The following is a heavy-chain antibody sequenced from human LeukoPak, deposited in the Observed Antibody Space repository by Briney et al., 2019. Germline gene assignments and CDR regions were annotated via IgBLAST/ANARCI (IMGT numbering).Heavy chain of an antibody. CDR2: IYYSGRT. Sequence: PSETLSLTCTVSGGSISNYYWSWIRQPPGKGLEWIAYIYYSGRTNYNPSLKSRVTISVDTSKNQFSLKLSSVTAADTAVYYCARATRTYYYYYYMDVWGKGTTVTVSS. D-gene: IGHD1-14*01. CDR1: GGSISNYY. CDR3: ARATRTYYYYYYMDV. J-gene: IGHJ6*03. V-gene: IGHV4-59*01.